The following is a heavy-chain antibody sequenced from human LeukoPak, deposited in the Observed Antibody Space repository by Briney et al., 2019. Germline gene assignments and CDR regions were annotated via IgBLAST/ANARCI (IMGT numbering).Heavy chain of an antibody. V-gene: IGHV3-30*18. CDR1: GFTFSSTC. J-gene: IGHJ4*02. CDR2: ISYDGSKK. Sequence: PGGSLRLSCTAAGFTFSSTCMHWVRQAPGKGLEWVAGISYDGSKKKYVDSVKGRFTISRDNSKRTLYLQMNSLRSEDTAVYYCAKEGPPFFDFWGQGTLVTVSS. CDR3: AKEGPPFFDF.